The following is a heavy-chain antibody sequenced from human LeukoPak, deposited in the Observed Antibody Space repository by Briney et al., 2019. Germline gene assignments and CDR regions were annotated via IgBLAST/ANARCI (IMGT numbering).Heavy chain of an antibody. D-gene: IGHD5-18*01. CDR3: ARHLLGITGYTYGRGIDY. J-gene: IGHJ4*02. Sequence: GGSLRLSCAASGFTFSSYSMNWVRQAPGKGLEWVSSISSSSSYIYYADSVKGRFTISRDNAKNSLYLQMNSLRAEDTALYYCARHLLGITGYTYGRGIDYWGQGTLVTVSS. V-gene: IGHV3-21*01. CDR2: ISSSSSYI. CDR1: GFTFSSYS.